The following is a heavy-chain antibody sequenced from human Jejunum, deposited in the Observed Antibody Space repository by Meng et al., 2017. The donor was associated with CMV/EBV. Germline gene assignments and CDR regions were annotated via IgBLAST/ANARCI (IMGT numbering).Heavy chain of an antibody. CDR2: INWNGDST. Sequence: VFIFADYGMSWVRQAPGKGLEWVSGINWNGDSTRYAASVKGRFTISRDNAKNSLYLQMNSLRAEDTAFYHCARAVDSYLLRGVDMWGQGTMVTVSS. CDR1: VFIFADYG. D-gene: IGHD2-15*01. J-gene: IGHJ3*02. V-gene: IGHV3-20*01. CDR3: ARAVDSYLLRGVDM.